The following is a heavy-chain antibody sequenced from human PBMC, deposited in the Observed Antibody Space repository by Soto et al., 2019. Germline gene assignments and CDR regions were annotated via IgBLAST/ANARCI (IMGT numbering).Heavy chain of an antibody. J-gene: IGHJ4*02. CDR2: ISSSSSTI. V-gene: IGHV3-48*02. Sequence: EVQLVESGGGLVQPGGSLRLSCAASGFTFSSYSMNWVRQAPGKGLEWVSYISSSSSTIYYADSVKGRFTISRDNAKNSLYLQINSLRDEDTAVYYCARESVWLSFDYWGQGTLVTVSS. CDR3: ARESVWLSFDY. D-gene: IGHD3-10*01. CDR1: GFTFSSYS.